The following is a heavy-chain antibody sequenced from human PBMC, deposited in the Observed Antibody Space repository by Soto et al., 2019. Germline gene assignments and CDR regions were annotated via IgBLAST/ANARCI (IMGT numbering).Heavy chain of an antibody. V-gene: IGHV1-3*04. CDR1: GYSFTNYA. J-gene: IGHJ4*02. D-gene: IGHD1-1*01. CDR2: INTGNGDT. Sequence: QVQLVQSGAEVKRPGASVKVSCKASGYSFTNYALRWVRQAPGQRLEWMGWINTGNGDTKYSQKFQGRVTITGDPSATTIYMELSSLTSEDTAVYYCAREGGMITPRTTPVDYWGQGTVVTVSS. CDR3: AREGGMITPRTTPVDY.